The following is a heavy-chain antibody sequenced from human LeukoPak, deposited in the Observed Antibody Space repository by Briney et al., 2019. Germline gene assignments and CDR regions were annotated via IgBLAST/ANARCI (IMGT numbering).Heavy chain of an antibody. CDR2: IYYSGST. V-gene: IGHV4-61*01. D-gene: IGHD4-11*01. J-gene: IGHJ6*03. CDR3: ARSRDENSNYGILNYYYYMDV. Sequence: PSETLSLTCTVSGGSISSSSYYGSWIRQPPGKGLEWIGYIYYSGSTNYNPSLKSRVTISVDTSKNQFSLKLSSVTAADTAVYYCARSRDENSNYGILNYYYYMDVWGKGTTVTVSS. CDR1: GGSISSSSYY.